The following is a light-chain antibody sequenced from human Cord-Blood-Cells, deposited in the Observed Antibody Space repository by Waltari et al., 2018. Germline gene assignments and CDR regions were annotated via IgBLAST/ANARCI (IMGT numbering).Light chain of an antibody. CDR2: GAS. J-gene: IGKJ1*01. V-gene: IGKV3-20*01. Sequence: EIVLTPPPSTLSVSPVERATLGCRASQSFSSSYLPWYQQKPGQAPRRLIYGASSRATGIPDRFSGSGAETDFTLTISRLEPEDFAVYYCQQYGSSPRTFGEGTKVEIK. CDR1: QSFSSSY. CDR3: QQYGSSPRT.